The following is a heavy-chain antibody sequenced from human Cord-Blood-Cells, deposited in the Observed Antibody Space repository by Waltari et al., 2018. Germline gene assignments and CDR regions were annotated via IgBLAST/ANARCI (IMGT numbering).Heavy chain of an antibody. CDR2: INAGNGNT. CDR3: AGYYFDY. CDR1: GYTFTSYA. J-gene: IGHJ4*02. D-gene: IGHD3-22*01. V-gene: IGHV1-3*01. Sequence: QVQLVQSGAEVKKPGASVKVSCKASGYTFTSYAMHWVRQAPGQRLEWMGWINAGNGNTKYSPKFQGRVTITRDTSASTAYMELSSLRSEDTAVYYCAGYYFDYWGQGTLVTVSS.